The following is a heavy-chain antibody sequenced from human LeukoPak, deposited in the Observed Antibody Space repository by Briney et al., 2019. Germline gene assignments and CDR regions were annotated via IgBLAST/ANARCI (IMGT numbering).Heavy chain of an antibody. CDR1: GFTFNNYW. V-gene: IGHV3-74*01. Sequence: GGSLRLSCAASGFTFNNYWMHWVRQGPGKGLVWVSHINNDESSTTYADSVKGRFTISRDNAKNTLYLQMNSLRAEDTAVYYCARAPYGSGSYLSYWGQGTLVTVSS. CDR2: INNDESST. CDR3: ARAPYGSGSYLSY. J-gene: IGHJ4*02. D-gene: IGHD3-10*01.